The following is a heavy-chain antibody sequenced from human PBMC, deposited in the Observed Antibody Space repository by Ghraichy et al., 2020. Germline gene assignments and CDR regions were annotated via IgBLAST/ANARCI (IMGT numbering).Heavy chain of an antibody. CDR3: ARDVPTDGTGHFDY. CDR2: IKQDGSEK. Sequence: GGSLRLSCTASGFTFNSYWMSWVRQAPGKGLEWVANIKQDGSEKYYVDSVKGRFTISRDDAKNSVCLQMNNLRVEDTAVYYCARDVPTDGTGHFDYWGQGTLVTVSS. D-gene: IGHD1-7*01. CDR1: GFTFNSYW. J-gene: IGHJ4*02. V-gene: IGHV3-7*03.